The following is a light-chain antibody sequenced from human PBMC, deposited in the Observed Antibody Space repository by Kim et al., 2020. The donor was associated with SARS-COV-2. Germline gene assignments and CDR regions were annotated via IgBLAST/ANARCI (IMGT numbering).Light chain of an antibody. CDR1: KLGDKY. CDR2: QDS. J-gene: IGLJ2*01. CDR3: QAWDSSTAV. V-gene: IGLV3-1*01. Sequence: SLSPGQTASITCSGDKLGDKYACWYQQKPCQSPVLVIYQDSKRPSGIPERFSGSNSGNTATLTISGTQAMDEADYYCQAWDSSTAVFGGGTKVTVL.